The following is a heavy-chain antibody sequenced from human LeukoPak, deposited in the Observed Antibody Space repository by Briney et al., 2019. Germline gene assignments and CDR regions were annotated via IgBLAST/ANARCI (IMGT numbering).Heavy chain of an antibody. J-gene: IGHJ5*02. D-gene: IGHD2-15*01. Sequence: GESLKISCKGSGYSINNYWIGWVRQMPGKGLEWMGITYPADSDIRYSPSFQGQVTISADKSISTAYLQWSSLKASDTAMYYCAGQEYCSGGSCYTWFDPWGQGTLVTVSS. CDR1: GYSINNYW. CDR2: TYPADSDI. V-gene: IGHV5-51*01. CDR3: AGQEYCSGGSCYTWFDP.